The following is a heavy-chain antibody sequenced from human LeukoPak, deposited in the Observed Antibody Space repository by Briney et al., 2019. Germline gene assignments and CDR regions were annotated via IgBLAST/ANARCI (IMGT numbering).Heavy chain of an antibody. V-gene: IGHV1-2*06. CDR2: INPNSGGT. D-gene: IGHD5-18*01. CDR1: GYTFTGYY. Sequence: ASVKVSCKASGYTFTGYYMHWVRQAPGQGLEWMGRINPNSGGTNYAQKFQGRVTMTRDTSISTAYMELSRLRSDDTAVYYCARQTITQLWGSDAFDIWGQGTMVTVSS. J-gene: IGHJ3*02. CDR3: ARQTITQLWGSDAFDI.